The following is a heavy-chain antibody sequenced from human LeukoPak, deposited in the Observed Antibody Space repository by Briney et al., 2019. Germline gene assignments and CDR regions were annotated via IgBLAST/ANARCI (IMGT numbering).Heavy chain of an antibody. J-gene: IGHJ4*02. V-gene: IGHV1-2*02. CDR1: GYTFTSYA. D-gene: IGHD6-13*01. CDR3: ARDSVAAAGKALDY. Sequence: ASVKVSCKASGYTFTSYAMNWVRQAPGQGLEWMGWINPNSGGTNYAQKFQGRVTMTRDTSISTAYMELSRLRSDDTAVYYCARDSVAAAGKALDYWGQGTLVTVSS. CDR2: INPNSGGT.